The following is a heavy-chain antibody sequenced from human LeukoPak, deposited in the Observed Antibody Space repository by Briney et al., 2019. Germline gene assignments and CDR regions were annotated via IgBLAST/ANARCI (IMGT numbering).Heavy chain of an antibody. Sequence: LGEPLNISCKASGYSFTHFRRGWLRQMHGRGLDWMGIIYPADSDTVYSPSFQGQVTISADKSISTDYLQWSSLKASDTAMYYCARYSVAGARYDAFDIWGQGTMVTVSS. CDR1: GYSFTHFR. CDR3: ARYSVAGARYDAFDI. V-gene: IGHV5-51*01. J-gene: IGHJ3*02. CDR2: IYPADSDT. D-gene: IGHD6-13*01.